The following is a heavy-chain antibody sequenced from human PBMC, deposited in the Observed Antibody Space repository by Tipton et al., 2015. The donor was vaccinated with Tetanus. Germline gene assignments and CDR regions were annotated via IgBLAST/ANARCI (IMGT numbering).Heavy chain of an antibody. V-gene: IGHV4-34*01. J-gene: IGHJ4*02. CDR1: GGSFSAYY. Sequence: TLSLTCAVYGGSFSAYYWSWIRQSPGKGLEWIGEINHSGSTTYSPSFKSRVTISVDTPKNQFSLSPTSVTAADTAVYYCARHLTYTYTSRYFDYWGLGTLVTVSS. CDR3: ARHLTYTYTSRYFDY. CDR2: INHSGST. D-gene: IGHD5-18*01.